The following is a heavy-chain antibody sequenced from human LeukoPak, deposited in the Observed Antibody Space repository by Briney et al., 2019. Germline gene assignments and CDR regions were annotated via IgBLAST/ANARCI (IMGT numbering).Heavy chain of an antibody. CDR1: GFTFSSYA. V-gene: IGHV3-23*01. Sequence: GGSLRLSCAASGFTFSSYAMSWVRQVPGKGLGWVSAITGSGGSTYYADSVKGRFTISRDNSKNTLYLQMNSLRAEGTAVYYCAKGQLWPFNWFDPWGQGTLVTVSS. D-gene: IGHD5-18*01. J-gene: IGHJ5*02. CDR3: AKGQLWPFNWFDP. CDR2: ITGSGGST.